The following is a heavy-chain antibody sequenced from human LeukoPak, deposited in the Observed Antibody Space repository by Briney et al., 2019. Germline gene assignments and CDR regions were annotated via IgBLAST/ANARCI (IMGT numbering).Heavy chain of an antibody. CDR3: ARGYSSSDPFDY. CDR1: GGSISSYY. J-gene: IGHJ4*02. Sequence: SETLSLTCTVSGGSISSYYWSWIRQPPGNGLEWIGYIYYSGSTNYNPSLKSRVTISVDTSKNQFSLKLSSVTAADTAVYYCARGYSSSDPFDYWGQGTLVTVSS. V-gene: IGHV4-59*01. CDR2: IYYSGST. D-gene: IGHD6-6*01.